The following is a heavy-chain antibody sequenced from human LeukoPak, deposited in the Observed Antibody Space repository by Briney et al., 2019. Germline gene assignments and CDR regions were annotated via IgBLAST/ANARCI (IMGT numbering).Heavy chain of an antibody. CDR1: GFTFSSYS. CDR2: IRYDGSNK. CDR3: AKDEPDSSNYYYYYYMDV. V-gene: IGHV3-30*02. J-gene: IGHJ6*03. Sequence: GGSLRLSCAASGFTFSSYSMNWVRQAPGKGLEWVAFIRYDGSNKYYADSVKGRFTISRDNSKNTLYPQMNSLRAEDTAVYYCAKDEPDSSNYYYYYYMDVWGKGTTVTISS. D-gene: IGHD6-13*01.